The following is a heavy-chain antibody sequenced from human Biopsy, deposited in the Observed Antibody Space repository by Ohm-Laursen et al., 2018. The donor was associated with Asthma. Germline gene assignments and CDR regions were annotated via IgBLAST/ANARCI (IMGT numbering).Heavy chain of an antibody. CDR3: ARVKDGYNFDY. CDR1: GFTFDDYA. V-gene: IGHV4-30-2*01. CDR2: IYHSGST. Sequence: LRLSCAASGFTFDDYAMHWVRQPPGKGLEWIGYIYHSGSTYYNPSLKSRVTISVGRSKNHFSLKLSSVTAADTAVYYCARVKDGYNFDYWGQGTLVTVSS. D-gene: IGHD5-24*01. J-gene: IGHJ4*02.